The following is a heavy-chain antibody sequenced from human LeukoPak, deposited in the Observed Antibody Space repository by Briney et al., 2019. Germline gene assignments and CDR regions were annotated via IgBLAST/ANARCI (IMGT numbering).Heavy chain of an antibody. J-gene: IGHJ4*02. CDR1: ADSLASISAT. V-gene: IGHV6-1*01. D-gene: IGHD3-16*01. Sequence: SQTLSLTRAMAADSLASISATCNWVRQSPSRGLEWLGRTYYRSKRYNDYAVSVKGRVTINPDASKKQFSLQLNSVTPEDTAMYYCARGNGYPFDYWGQGTLVTVSS. CDR2: TYYRSKRYN. CDR3: ARGNGYPFDY.